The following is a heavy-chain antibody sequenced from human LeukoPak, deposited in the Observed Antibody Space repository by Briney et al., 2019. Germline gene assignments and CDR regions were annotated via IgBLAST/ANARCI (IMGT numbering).Heavy chain of an antibody. CDR2: IYNDGRT. Sequence: GGSLRLSCEASGFIVRSNYMSWFRQAPGKGLEWASVIYNDGRTYYADSVKGRFIISKDISKNTLYLQMNNLRADDTALYYCARESGYAVGDFWGRGTLVTVSS. D-gene: IGHD2-2*01. CDR3: ARESGYAVGDF. V-gene: IGHV3-53*01. J-gene: IGHJ4*02. CDR1: GFIVRSNY.